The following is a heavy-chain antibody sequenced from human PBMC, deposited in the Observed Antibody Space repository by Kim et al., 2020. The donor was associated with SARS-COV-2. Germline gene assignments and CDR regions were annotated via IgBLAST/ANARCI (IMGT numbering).Heavy chain of an antibody. CDR1: GGSISSYY. CDR2: IYYSGST. J-gene: IGHJ5*02. D-gene: IGHD6-19*01. Sequence: SETLSLTCTVSGGSISSYYWSWIRQPPAKGLEWIGYIYYSGSTNYNPTLKSRVTISVATSKNQFSLKLSSVTAADTAAYYCARVKSGWYGEVTWFDPWGQGTLVTVSS. CDR3: ARVKSGWYGEVTWFDP. V-gene: IGHV4-59*13.